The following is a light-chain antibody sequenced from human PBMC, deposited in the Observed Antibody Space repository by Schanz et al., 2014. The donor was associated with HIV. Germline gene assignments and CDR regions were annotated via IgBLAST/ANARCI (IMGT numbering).Light chain of an antibody. CDR2: QAS. J-gene: IGKJ2*01. CDR3: QQFHTYPYT. CDR1: QYISRW. Sequence: DIQMTQSPSTLSASVGDGVTITCRASQYISRWLAWYQQKPGQAPHLLIYQASTLQTGVSSRFSGSGSGTEFTLTISGLLPDDFATYFCQQFHTYPYTFGQGTKLDIQ. V-gene: IGKV1-5*03.